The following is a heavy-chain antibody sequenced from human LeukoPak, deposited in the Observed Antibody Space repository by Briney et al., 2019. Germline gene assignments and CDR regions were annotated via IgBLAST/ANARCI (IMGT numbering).Heavy chain of an antibody. V-gene: IGHV3-53*01. CDR1: GFTVSSNY. J-gene: IGHJ4*02. CDR3: ARGHSGSYDFDY. D-gene: IGHD1-26*01. Sequence: GGSLRLSCAASGFTVSSNYMSWVRQAPGKGLEWVSVIYSGGSTYYAGSVKGRFTISRDNSKNTLYLQMNSLRAEDTAVYYCARGHSGSYDFDYWGQGTLVTVSS. CDR2: IYSGGST.